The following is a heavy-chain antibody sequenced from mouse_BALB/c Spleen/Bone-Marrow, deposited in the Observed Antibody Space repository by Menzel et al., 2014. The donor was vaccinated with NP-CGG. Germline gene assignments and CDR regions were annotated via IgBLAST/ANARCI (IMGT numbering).Heavy chain of an antibody. D-gene: IGHD1-1*01. V-gene: IGHV14-3*02. Sequence: VQLQQSGAELVKPGASVKLSCTASGFNIKNTYIHWVKQRPEQGLEWIGRIDPANVNTKYDPKFQGKATITADTSSNTAYLQLISLTSEDTAVYYCATYYYCSSLFAYWGQGTLVTVSA. CDR1: GFNIKNTY. J-gene: IGHJ3*01. CDR2: IDPANVNT. CDR3: ATYYYCSSLFAY.